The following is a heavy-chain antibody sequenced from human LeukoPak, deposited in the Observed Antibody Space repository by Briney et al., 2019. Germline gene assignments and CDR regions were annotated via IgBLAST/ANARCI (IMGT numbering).Heavy chain of an antibody. CDR1: GGSISSYY. CDR3: ARHGYYDSSGYSIDAFDI. D-gene: IGHD3-22*01. CDR2: IYYSGST. Sequence: SETLSLTCTVSGGSISSYYWSWIRQPPGKGLEWIGYIYYSGSTNSNPSLKSRVTISVDTSKNQFSLKLSSVTAADTAVYYCARHGYYDSSGYSIDAFDIWGQGTMVTVSS. J-gene: IGHJ3*02. V-gene: IGHV4-59*08.